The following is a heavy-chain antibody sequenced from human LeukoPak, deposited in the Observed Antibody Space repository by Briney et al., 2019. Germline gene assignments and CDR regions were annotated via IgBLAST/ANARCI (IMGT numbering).Heavy chain of an antibody. CDR1: GYTFVSYA. D-gene: IGHD3-10*01. Sequence: ASVKVSCKTSGYTFVSYAINWVRQAPGQGLEWMGWVSVYNGNTYAQKFQDRVTMTTDTSTSTAYMELRSLRSDDTAMYYCARGITMVRGINRPLDYWGQGTLVTVSS. CDR3: ARGITMVRGINRPLDY. CDR2: VSVYNGNT. V-gene: IGHV1-18*01. J-gene: IGHJ4*02.